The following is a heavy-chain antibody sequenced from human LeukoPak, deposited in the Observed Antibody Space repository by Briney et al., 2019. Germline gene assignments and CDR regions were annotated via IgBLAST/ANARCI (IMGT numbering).Heavy chain of an antibody. J-gene: IGHJ4*02. CDR2: IHYSGST. CDR3: ARVSNSSGYYIDY. V-gene: IGHV4-30-4*01. D-gene: IGHD3-22*01. CDR1: GGSISSGDYY. Sequence: SETLSLTCTVSGGSISSGDYYWSWFRQPPGKGLEWIGYIHYSGSTHYNPSLKSRVTISVDKSKNQFSLKLSSVTAADTAVYYCARVSNSSGYYIDYWGQGTLVTVSS.